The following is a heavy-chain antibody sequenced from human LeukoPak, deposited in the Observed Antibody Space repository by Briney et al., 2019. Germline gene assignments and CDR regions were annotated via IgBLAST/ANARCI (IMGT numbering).Heavy chain of an antibody. J-gene: IGHJ4*02. D-gene: IGHD6-13*01. CDR3: ARDRYSSSWALFDY. CDR2: IWYDGSNK. Sequence: PGRPLRLTCAASGFTFSSYGMHWVRQAPGKGLEGVAVIWYDGSNKYYADSVKGRFTISRDNPKNTLYLQMNSLRAEDTAVYYCARDRYSSSWALFDYWGQGTLVTVSS. V-gene: IGHV3-33*01. CDR1: GFTFSSYG.